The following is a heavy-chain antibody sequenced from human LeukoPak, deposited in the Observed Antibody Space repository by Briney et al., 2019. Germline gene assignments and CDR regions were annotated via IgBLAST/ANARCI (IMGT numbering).Heavy chain of an antibody. D-gene: IGHD2-2*01. V-gene: IGHV4-34*01. CDR1: GGSFSGYY. CDR2: INHSGST. CDR3: ARGRGSTSYLPRAFDI. Sequence: PSETLSLTCAVYGGSFSGYYWSWIRQPPGKGLGWIGEINHSGSTNYNPSLKSRVTISVDTSKNQFSLKLSSVTAADTAVSYCARGRGSTSYLPRAFDIWGQGTMVTVSS. J-gene: IGHJ3*02.